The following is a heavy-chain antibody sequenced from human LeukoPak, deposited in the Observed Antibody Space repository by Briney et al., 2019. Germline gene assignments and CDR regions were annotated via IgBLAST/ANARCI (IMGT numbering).Heavy chain of an antibody. CDR3: ARGVVYYYDSSGYYNDYYYYYMDV. D-gene: IGHD3-22*01. J-gene: IGHJ6*03. Sequence: PSETLSLTCTVSGGSISSYYWSWIRQPPGKGLEWIGYIYTSGSTNYNPSLKSRVTISVDTSKNQFSLKLGSVTAADTAVYYCARGVVYYYDSSGYYNDYYYYYMDVWGKGTTVTVSS. CDR1: GGSISSYY. CDR2: IYTSGST. V-gene: IGHV4-4*09.